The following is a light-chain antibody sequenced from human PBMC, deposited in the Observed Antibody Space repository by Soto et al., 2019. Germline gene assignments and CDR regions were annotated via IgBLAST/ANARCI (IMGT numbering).Light chain of an antibody. CDR2: DGN. V-gene: IGLV1-40*01. CDR3: QSFDRPVSAYV. CDR1: SSNIGVGFD. Sequence: QSVPTQPRSVSGAPGQRVAIPCAGSSSNIGVGFDFHWYQLLPGTAPIPLIYDGNHRPSGVPDRFSGSRSGTSASLAIPGLPAEDEADYYCQSFDRPVSAYVFGTGTQGAVL. J-gene: IGLJ1*01.